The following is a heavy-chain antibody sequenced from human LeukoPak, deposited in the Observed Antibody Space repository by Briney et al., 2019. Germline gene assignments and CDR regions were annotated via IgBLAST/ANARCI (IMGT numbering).Heavy chain of an antibody. D-gene: IGHD6-13*01. J-gene: IGHJ3*02. CDR3: ASPIAAAGTVDAFDI. V-gene: IGHV1-69*05. CDR1: GGTFSSYA. Sequence: GSSVKVSCKASGGTFSSYAISWVRQAPGQGLEWMGGIIPIFGTANYAQKFQGRVTITTDESTSTAYMELSSPRSEDTAVYYCASPIAAAGTVDAFDIWGQGTMVTVSS. CDR2: IIPIFGTA.